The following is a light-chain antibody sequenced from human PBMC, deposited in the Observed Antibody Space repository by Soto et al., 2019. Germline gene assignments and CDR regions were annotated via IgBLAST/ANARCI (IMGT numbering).Light chain of an antibody. V-gene: IGLV2-14*01. CDR3: SSYTSSTTLVA. CDR1: SSDIGGYNY. J-gene: IGLJ2*01. Sequence: QSALTQPASVSGSPGQSITISCTGTSSDIGGYNYVSWYQQHPGKAPKLMVYDVTHRPSGVSNRFSGSKSGNTASLTISGLQAEDEGDYYCSSYTSSTTLVAFGGGTKLTVL. CDR2: DVT.